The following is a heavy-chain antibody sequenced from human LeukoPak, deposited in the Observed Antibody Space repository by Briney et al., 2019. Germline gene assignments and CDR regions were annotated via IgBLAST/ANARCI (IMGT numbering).Heavy chain of an antibody. J-gene: IGHJ4*02. CDR3: AKVSSRGTVVNLALYYFDY. CDR2: ISGSGGST. CDR1: GFTFSSYW. D-gene: IGHD4-23*01. V-gene: IGHV3-23*01. Sequence: GGSLRLSCAASGFTFSSYWMHWVRQAPGKGLEWVSAISGSGGSTYYADSVKGRFTISRDNSKNTLYLQMNSLRAEDTAVYYCAKVSSRGTVVNLALYYFDYWGQGTLVTVSS.